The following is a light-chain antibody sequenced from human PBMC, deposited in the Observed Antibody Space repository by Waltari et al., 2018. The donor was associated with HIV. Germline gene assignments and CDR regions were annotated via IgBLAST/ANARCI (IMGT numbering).Light chain of an antibody. CDR1: KLGQKF. CDR3: QAWDNTVV. Sequence: SYGLTQPPSVSVSPGQNVTISCSGDKLGQKFVSWYLQKAGQSPVLVIYQDTQRPSGIPDRFSASNSGGTANLPISGTQAADEGDYFCQAWDNTVVFGGGTKLTVL. J-gene: IGLJ2*01. CDR2: QDT. V-gene: IGLV3-1*01.